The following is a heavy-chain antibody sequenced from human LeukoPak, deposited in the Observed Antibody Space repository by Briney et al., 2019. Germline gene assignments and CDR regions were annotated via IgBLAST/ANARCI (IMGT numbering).Heavy chain of an antibody. CDR1: AGSISSFY. D-gene: IGHD1-26*01. CDR2: IYYGGNT. CDR3: APGYSGSYGRFDY. V-gene: IGHV4-59*01. Sequence: SETLSRTCTVYAGSISSFYWGWIRQPPGKGLEWIGYIYYGGNTNYNPSLKNGVTISVATSKNQFSLKLSSVTAADTAVYYCAPGYSGSYGRFDYCGQRTLAIVSS. J-gene: IGHJ4*02.